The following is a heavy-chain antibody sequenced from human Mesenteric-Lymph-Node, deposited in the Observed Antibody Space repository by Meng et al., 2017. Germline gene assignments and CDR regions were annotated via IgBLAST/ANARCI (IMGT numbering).Heavy chain of an antibody. D-gene: IGHD3-10*01. CDR2: IIPMFGRA. CDR3: ASKTYGSGRQILHYDY. J-gene: IGHJ4*02. V-gene: IGHV1-69*01. Sequence: TWVRQAPGRGPEWMGGIIPMFGRAKYEQKFQGRVTITADESTSTAYMELSSLRSEDTAVYYCASKTYGSGRQILHYDYWGQGTLVTVSS.